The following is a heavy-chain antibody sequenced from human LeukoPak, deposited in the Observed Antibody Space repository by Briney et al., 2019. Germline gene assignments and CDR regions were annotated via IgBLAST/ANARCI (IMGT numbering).Heavy chain of an antibody. D-gene: IGHD4-23*01. V-gene: IGHV5-51*01. Sequence: RGESLKISCKGSGYSFTSYWIAWVRQMPGKGLEWMGIIYPGDSDTRYSPSFQGQVTISADKSISTAYLQWSSLKASDTAMYYCARHMTTAVTGFDYWGQGTLVTVSS. CDR3: ARHMTTAVTGFDY. CDR2: IYPGDSDT. CDR1: GYSFTSYW. J-gene: IGHJ4*02.